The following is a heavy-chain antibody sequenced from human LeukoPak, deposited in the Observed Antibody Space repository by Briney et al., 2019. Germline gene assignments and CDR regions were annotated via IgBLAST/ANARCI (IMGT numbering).Heavy chain of an antibody. Sequence: PSETLSLTFTVSGGSISSYYWSWIRQPPGKGLEWIGYIYTSGSTNYNPSLKSRVTISVDTSKNQFSLKLSSVTAADTAVYYCARQGGYSGYDFPNWGQGTLVTVSS. J-gene: IGHJ4*02. CDR3: ARQGGYSGYDFPN. CDR2: IYTSGST. CDR1: GGSISSYY. V-gene: IGHV4-4*09. D-gene: IGHD5-12*01.